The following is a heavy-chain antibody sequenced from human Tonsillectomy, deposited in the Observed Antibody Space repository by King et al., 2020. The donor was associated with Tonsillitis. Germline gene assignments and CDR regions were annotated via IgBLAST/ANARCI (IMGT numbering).Heavy chain of an antibody. CDR2: ISWNSGSI. Sequence: VQLVESGGGLVQPGRSLRLSCAASGFTFDDYAMHWVRQAPGKGLEWVSGISWNSGSIGYADSVKGRFTISRDNAKNSLYLQMNSLRAEDTALYYCERGGGSGSYREGYFDYWGQGTLVTVSS. D-gene: IGHD1-26*01. V-gene: IGHV3-9*01. CDR1: GFTFDDYA. J-gene: IGHJ4*02. CDR3: ERGGGSGSYREGYFDY.